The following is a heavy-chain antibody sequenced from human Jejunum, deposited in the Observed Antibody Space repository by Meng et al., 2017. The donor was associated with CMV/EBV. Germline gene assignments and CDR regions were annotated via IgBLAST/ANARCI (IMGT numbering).Heavy chain of an antibody. V-gene: IGHV1-18*01. D-gene: IGHD3-10*01. Sequence: QVQLVQSGAEVKKPGASVKVSRKASRYTFTSYDINWVRQATGQGLEWLGWFVNNVDTYSAQKFQGRVTMTTDTHTSTAFMELRSLRSDDTAVYYCARGTPGRSYSDYWGQGTLVTVSS. CDR2: FVNNVDT. CDR1: RYTFTSYD. J-gene: IGHJ4*02. CDR3: ARGTPGRSYSDY.